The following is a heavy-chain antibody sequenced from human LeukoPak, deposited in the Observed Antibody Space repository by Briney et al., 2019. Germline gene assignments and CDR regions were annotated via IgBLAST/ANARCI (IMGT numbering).Heavy chain of an antibody. D-gene: IGHD6-19*01. CDR2: ISGIGGST. CDR3: AKAHSRGQGGSIAVAGPRAAPFDY. V-gene: IGHV3-23*01. CDR1: GFTFSSYA. Sequence: GGSLRLSCAASGFTFSSYAMSWVRQAPRKGLEWVSAISGIGGSTYYAHSVKGRFTISRDNSKNALYLPMNRLRAEDTDVYYCAKAHSRGQGGSIAVAGPRAAPFDYWGQGSLVTVSS. J-gene: IGHJ4*02.